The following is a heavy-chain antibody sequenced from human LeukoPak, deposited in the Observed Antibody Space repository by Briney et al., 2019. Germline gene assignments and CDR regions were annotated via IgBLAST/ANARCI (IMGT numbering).Heavy chain of an antibody. Sequence: VGSLRLSCAASGFTFSSYAMSWVRQAPGKGLEWVSGISGSGGSTNYADSVKGRFTISRDNSNNTLYLQMNSLRAEDTAVYYCANQARGAFDMWGQGTMVTVSS. CDR2: ISGSGGST. J-gene: IGHJ3*02. CDR3: ANQARGAFDM. D-gene: IGHD6-6*01. V-gene: IGHV3-23*01. CDR1: GFTFSSYA.